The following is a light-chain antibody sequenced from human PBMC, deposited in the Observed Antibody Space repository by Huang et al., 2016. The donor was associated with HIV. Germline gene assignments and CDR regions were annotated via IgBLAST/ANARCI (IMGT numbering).Light chain of an antibody. CDR3: LQADISPRS. CDR1: QVISIW. CDR2: SAS. J-gene: IGKJ5*01. V-gene: IGKV1-12*01. Sequence: DIQMTQSPSSVSASEGDTVTITFRASQVISIWLAWYQQKPREAPTLLIHSASIWVSGVPSRFSGRGSGTNFSLTINGLRPDDFATYYCLQADISPRSFGQGTRL.